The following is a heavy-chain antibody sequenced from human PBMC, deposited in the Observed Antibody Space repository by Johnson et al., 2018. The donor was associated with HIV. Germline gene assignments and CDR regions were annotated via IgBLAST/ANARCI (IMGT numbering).Heavy chain of an antibody. CDR1: GIIVTGNF. Sequence: QVQLVESGGGLVQPGGSLRLSCAASGIIVTGNFMSWVRQAPGKGLEWVAFTAHDERITHYADSVKGRFTMSRDNSKNTLYLQMNSLRTEDTALYYCARHAGGDFTYRLFQHCGQGTMVTVSS. CDR3: ARHAGGDFTYRLFQH. V-gene: IGHV3-30*03. J-gene: IGHJ3*01. CDR2: TAHDERIT. D-gene: IGHD4-17*01.